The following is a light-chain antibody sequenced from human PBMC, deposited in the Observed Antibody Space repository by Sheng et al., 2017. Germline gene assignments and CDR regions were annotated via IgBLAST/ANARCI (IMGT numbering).Light chain of an antibody. V-gene: IGKV3-15*01. J-gene: IGKJ2*01. CDR3: QPYDNWPYT. CDR2: GAS. CDR1: QSVSSN. Sequence: ETVMTQSPATLSVSPGERATLSCRASQSVSSNLAWYQQKPGQAPRLLIYGASTRATGIPARFXGSGSGTEFTLTISSLQSEDFAVYYCQPYDNWPYTFGQGTKLEIK.